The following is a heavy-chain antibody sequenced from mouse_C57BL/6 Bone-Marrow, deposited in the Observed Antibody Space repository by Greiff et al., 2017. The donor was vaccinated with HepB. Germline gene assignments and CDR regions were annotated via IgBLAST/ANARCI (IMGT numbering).Heavy chain of an antibody. D-gene: IGHD2-2*01. Sequence: VQLQQSGAELVRPGTSVKMSCKASGYTFTNYWIGWAKQRPGHGLEWIGDIYPGGGYTNYNEKFKGKATLTADKSSSTAYMQISSLTSEDSAIYYCARWLRGYAMDYWGQGTSVTVSS. CDR1: GYTFTNYW. CDR2: IYPGGGYT. CDR3: ARWLRGYAMDY. V-gene: IGHV1-63*01. J-gene: IGHJ4*01.